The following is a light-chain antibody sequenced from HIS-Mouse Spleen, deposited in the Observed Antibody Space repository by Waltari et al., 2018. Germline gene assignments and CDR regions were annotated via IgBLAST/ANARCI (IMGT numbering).Light chain of an antibody. V-gene: IGKV1-6*01. Sequence: AIQMTQSPSSLSASLGDRVPTPCRASQGIRNDLGWYQQKPGKAPKLLIYAASSLQSGVPSRFSGSGSGTDFTLTISSLQPEDFATYYCLQDYNYPWTFGQGTKVEIK. CDR3: LQDYNYPWT. CDR1: QGIRND. CDR2: AAS. J-gene: IGKJ1*01.